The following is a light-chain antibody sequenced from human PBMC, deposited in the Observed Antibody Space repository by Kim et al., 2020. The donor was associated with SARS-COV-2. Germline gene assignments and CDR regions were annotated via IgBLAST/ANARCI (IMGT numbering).Light chain of an antibody. CDR1: KLGDKY. CDR3: QAWDSSTPYV. J-gene: IGLJ1*01. Sequence: SYELTQPPSVSVSPGQTASITCSGDKLGDKYACWYQQKPGQSPVLVIYQDSKRPSGIPERFSGSNSGNTATLTISGTPAMDEADYYCQAWDSSTPYVFGTGTKVTVL. CDR2: QDS. V-gene: IGLV3-1*01.